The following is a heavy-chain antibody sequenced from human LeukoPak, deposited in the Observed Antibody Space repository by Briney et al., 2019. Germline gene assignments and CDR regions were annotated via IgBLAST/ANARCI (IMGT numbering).Heavy chain of an antibody. D-gene: IGHD3-22*01. J-gene: IGHJ4*02. CDR2: IIPILGIA. CDR3: ASLSHYYDSSGYRFDY. CDR1: GGTFSSYA. Sequence: PVTVSCKASGGTFSSYAISWVRQAPGPGLEWMGRIIPILGIANYAQKFQGRVTITADKSTSTAYMELSSLRSEDTAVYYCASLSHYYDSSGYRFDYWGQGTLVTVSS. V-gene: IGHV1-69*04.